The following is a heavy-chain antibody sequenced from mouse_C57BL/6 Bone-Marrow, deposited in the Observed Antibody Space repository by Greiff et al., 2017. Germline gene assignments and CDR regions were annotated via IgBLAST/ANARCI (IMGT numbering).Heavy chain of an antibody. J-gene: IGHJ2*01. V-gene: IGHV1-81*01. CDR3: AKAGDGYYFYFDY. Sequence: QVQLQQSGAELARPGASVKLSCKASGYTFTSYGISWVKQRTGQGLEWIGEIYPRSGNTYYNEKFKGKATLTADKSSSTAYMELRSLTSEYSAVYFCAKAGDGYYFYFDYWGQGTTLTVSS. D-gene: IGHD2-3*01. CDR2: IYPRSGNT. CDR1: GYTFTSYG.